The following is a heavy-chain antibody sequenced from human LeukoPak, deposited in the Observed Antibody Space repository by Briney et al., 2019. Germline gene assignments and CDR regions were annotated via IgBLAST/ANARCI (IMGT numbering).Heavy chain of an antibody. J-gene: IGHJ5*02. V-gene: IGHV5-51*01. CDR2: IYPGDSDT. CDR3: AMRAGTTGTTWWFDP. Sequence: GESLKISCNGSGYSFTCYLIGWVRQMPGKGLEWMGIIYPGDSDTRYSPSFQGQVTISADKSISTAYLQWSSLKASDAAMYYCAMRAGTTGTTWWFDPWGQGTLVTVSS. CDR1: GYSFTCYL. D-gene: IGHD1-1*01.